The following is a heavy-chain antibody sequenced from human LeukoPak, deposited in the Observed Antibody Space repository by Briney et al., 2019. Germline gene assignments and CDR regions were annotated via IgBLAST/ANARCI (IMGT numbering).Heavy chain of an antibody. CDR2: INPNSGGT. J-gene: IGHJ4*02. V-gene: IGHV1-2*02. Sequence: ASVKVSCKASGYTFTSYYMHWVRQATGQGLEWMGWINPNSGGTNYAQKFQGRVTMTRDTSISTAYMELSRLRSDDTAVYYCARDFFSQAGTGFDYWGQGTLVTVSS. D-gene: IGHD6-19*01. CDR3: ARDFFSQAGTGFDY. CDR1: GYTFTSYY.